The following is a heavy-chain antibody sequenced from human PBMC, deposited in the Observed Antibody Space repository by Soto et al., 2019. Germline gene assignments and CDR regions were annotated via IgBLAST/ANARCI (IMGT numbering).Heavy chain of an antibody. V-gene: IGHV4-30-2*01. D-gene: IGHD5-12*01. CDR3: AAGGGLPRYY. CDR2: IYHSGST. J-gene: IGHJ4*02. Sequence: PSETLSLTCAVSGVSISSGGYSWSWIRQPPGKGLEWIGYIYHSGSTYYNPSLKSRVNISVDRSKNQFSLKLSSVTAADTAVYYCAAGGGLPRYYWGQGTLVTVSS. CDR1: GVSISSGGYS.